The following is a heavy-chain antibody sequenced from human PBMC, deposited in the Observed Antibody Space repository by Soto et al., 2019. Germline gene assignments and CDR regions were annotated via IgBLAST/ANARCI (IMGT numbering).Heavy chain of an antibody. D-gene: IGHD6-6*01. CDR3: ARERGEYSSSPIDY. J-gene: IGHJ4*02. V-gene: IGHV3-21*01. CDR2: ISSSSSYI. Sequence: WVLRLSCAASGFTFSSYSMNWVRQAPGKGLEWVSSISSSSSYIYYADSVKGRFTISRDNAKNSLYLQMNSLRAEDTAVYYCARERGEYSSSPIDYWGQGTLVTVSS. CDR1: GFTFSSYS.